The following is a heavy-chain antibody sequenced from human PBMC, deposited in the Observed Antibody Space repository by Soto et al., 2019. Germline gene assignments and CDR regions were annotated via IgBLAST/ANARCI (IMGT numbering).Heavy chain of an antibody. V-gene: IGHV3-9*01. CDR1: GFTFDDYA. J-gene: IGHJ4*02. CDR3: ARDPYFGAIDY. Sequence: PGGSLRLSCAASGFTFDDYAMHWVRQAPGKGLEWVSGISWNSGSIGYADSVKGRFTISRDNAKNSLYLQMNSLRAEDTALYYCARDPYFGAIDYWGLGTLVTVSS. CDR2: ISWNSGSI. D-gene: IGHD3-16*01.